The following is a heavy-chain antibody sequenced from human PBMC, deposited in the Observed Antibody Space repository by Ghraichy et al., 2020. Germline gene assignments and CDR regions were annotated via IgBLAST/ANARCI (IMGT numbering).Heavy chain of an antibody. CDR1: GDSISDYI. Sequence: SETLSLTCTVSGDSISDYIWNWIRQPAGTGLEWIGRILPSGNTNYNPSLESRVTVSKVASKNQFSLRLTSVTAAATAGYYCSGTSTMCGVVSFHPWGQGSLVTVSS. CDR3: SGTSTMCGVVSFHP. V-gene: IGHV4-4*07. D-gene: IGHD3-3*01. J-gene: IGHJ5*02. CDR2: ILPSGNT.